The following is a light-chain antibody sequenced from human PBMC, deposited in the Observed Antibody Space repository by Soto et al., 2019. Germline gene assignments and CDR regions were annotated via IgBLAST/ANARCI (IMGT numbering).Light chain of an antibody. CDR3: QQYGSSRT. CDR1: HSLSSKS. CDR2: GAS. Sequence: EIVLTQSPGALSLSPGERATLSCRASHSLSSKSLVWYQQKSGQAPRLLIYGASSRATGIPDRFSGSGSGTDFTLTISRLEPEDFAVYYCQQYGSSRTFGQGTKVDI. V-gene: IGKV3-20*01. J-gene: IGKJ1*01.